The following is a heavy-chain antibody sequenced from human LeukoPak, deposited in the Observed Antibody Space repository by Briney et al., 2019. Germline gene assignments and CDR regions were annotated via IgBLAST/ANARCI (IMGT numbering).Heavy chain of an antibody. CDR1: GFTVTNYA. D-gene: IGHD2-15*01. J-gene: IGHJ6*02. Sequence: GGSLRLSCAASGFTVTNYAMSWVRQAPGKGLEWVSGISGRGGSAYYADSVNGWFTISRDNSKNTMYLQMSSLRAEDTAIYYCAKEYCSGDNCHSYGMDVWGQGTTVTVSS. CDR2: ISGRGGSA. V-gene: IGHV3-23*01. CDR3: AKEYCSGDNCHSYGMDV.